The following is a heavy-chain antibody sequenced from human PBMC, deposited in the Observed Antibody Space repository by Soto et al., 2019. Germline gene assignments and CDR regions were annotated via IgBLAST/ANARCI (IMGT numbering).Heavy chain of an antibody. CDR1: GFTFSSYA. Sequence: GGSLRLSCAASGFTFSSYAMSWVRQAPVKGLEWVSAISGSGGSTYYADSVKGRFTISRDNSKNTLYLQMNSLRAEDTAVYYCALGMVLVPLKEGVQKGPPPREIDYWGQGTLVTVSS. J-gene: IGHJ4*02. CDR3: ALGMVLVPLKEGVQKGPPPREIDY. CDR2: ISGSGGST. D-gene: IGHD2-8*01. V-gene: IGHV3-23*01.